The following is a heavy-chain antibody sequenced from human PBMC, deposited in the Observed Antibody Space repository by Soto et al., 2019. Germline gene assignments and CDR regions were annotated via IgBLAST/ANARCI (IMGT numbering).Heavy chain of an antibody. Sequence: QVQLVQSVAEVKKPGASVKVSCKASGYTFTSYAMHWVRQAPGKRLEWMGWINAGNGNTKYSPKFQGRVTITRDTSASTAYMELSSLRSEDTAVYSCARDPGYSYGYNWGQGTLVTVSS. CDR2: INAGNGNT. D-gene: IGHD5-18*01. CDR1: GYTFTSYA. CDR3: ARDPGYSYGYN. V-gene: IGHV1-3*01. J-gene: IGHJ4*02.